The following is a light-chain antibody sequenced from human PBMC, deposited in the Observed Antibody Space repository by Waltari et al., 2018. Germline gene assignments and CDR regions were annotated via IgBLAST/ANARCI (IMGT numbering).Light chain of an antibody. CDR2: LAS. Sequence: EIVMTQSPATLSVSPGERATLSCTASQTIRNSLAWYQQNPGQAPTLLISLASTRATGIPARFSGSGSGTQFSLTISSLQHEDFAIYYCQHHSTWPPTFGPGTRV. J-gene: IGKJ1*01. CDR3: QHHSTWPPT. CDR1: QTIRNS. V-gene: IGKV3D-15*01.